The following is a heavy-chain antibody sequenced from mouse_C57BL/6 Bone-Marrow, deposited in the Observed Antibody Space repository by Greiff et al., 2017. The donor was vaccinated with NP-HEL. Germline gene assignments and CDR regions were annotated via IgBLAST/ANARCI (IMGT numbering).Heavy chain of an antibody. D-gene: IGHD1-1*01. V-gene: IGHV1-63*01. CDR1: GYTFTNYW. CDR2: IYPGGGYT. Sequence: QVQLQQSGAELVRPGTSVKMSCKASGYTFTNYWIGWAKQRPGHGLEWIGDIYPGGGYTNYNEKFKGKATLTADKSSSTAYMQFSSLTSEDSAIYYCARSLYYGSSYPLAYWGQGTLVTVSA. CDR3: ARSLYYGSSYPLAY. J-gene: IGHJ3*01.